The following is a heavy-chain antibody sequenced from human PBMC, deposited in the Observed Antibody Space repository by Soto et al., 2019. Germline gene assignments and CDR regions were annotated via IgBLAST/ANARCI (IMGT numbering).Heavy chain of an antibody. CDR3: ARAEYCSGGSCYPTAWFDP. Sequence: EVQLVESGGGLVQPGGSLRLSCAASGFTFSSYAMHWVRQAPGKGLEYVSAISSNGGTTYYANSVKGRFTISRDNSNNTLYLQMGSLRAEDMAVYYCARAEYCSGGSCYPTAWFDPWGQGTLVTVSS. CDR1: GFTFSSYA. V-gene: IGHV3-64*01. D-gene: IGHD2-15*01. CDR2: ISSNGGTT. J-gene: IGHJ5*02.